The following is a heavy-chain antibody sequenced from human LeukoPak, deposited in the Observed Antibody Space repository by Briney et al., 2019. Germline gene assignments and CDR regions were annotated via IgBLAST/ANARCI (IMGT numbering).Heavy chain of an antibody. CDR1: GYSFTNYW. Sequence: GESLKISCKGSGYSFTNYWISWVRQMPGKGLEWMGRFDPSDSYTNYSPSFQGHVTISIDRSINTAYLHWSSLKASDTAMYYCARREGTSGNIHWYFDLWGRGTLVTVSS. V-gene: IGHV5-10-1*01. D-gene: IGHD2-8*01. CDR2: FDPSDSYT. J-gene: IGHJ2*01. CDR3: ARREGTSGNIHWYFDL.